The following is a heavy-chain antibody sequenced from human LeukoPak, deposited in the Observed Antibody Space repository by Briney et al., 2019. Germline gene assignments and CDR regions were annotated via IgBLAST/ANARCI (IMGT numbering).Heavy chain of an antibody. CDR1: GGTFSSYG. Sequence: SVKVSCKASGGTFSSYGMSWVRQAPGQGLEWVGGIIPICGTANYAQKFRGRVTITVDKYTSTAYMEVSSLRAEHRAGCYCARGVVGTTRGYFDYWGQGTLATDSS. V-gene: IGHV1-69*06. CDR3: ARGVVGTTRGYFDY. J-gene: IGHJ4*02. D-gene: IGHD1-26*01. CDR2: IIPICGTA.